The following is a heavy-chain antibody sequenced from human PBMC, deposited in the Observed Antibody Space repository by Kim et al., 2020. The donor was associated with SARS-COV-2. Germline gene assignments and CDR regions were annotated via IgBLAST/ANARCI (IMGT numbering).Heavy chain of an antibody. V-gene: IGHV3-23*01. CDR1: GFTFSTYA. J-gene: IGHJ4*02. CDR3: AKDRVPGTLEPPELDY. CDR2: ITSGGGRT. Sequence: GGSLRLSCVASGFTFSTYAMSWVRQAPGKGLEWVSTITSGGGRTYYADSVKGRFSIARDISKNTLYLQMNSLRAEDTAVYYCAKDRVPGTLEPPELDYWGRGTLVTVSS. D-gene: IGHD1-1*01.